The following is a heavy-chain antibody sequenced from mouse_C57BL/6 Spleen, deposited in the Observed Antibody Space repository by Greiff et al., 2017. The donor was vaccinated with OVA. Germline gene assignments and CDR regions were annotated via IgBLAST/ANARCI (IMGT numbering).Heavy chain of an antibody. CDR2: IWRGGST. V-gene: IGHV2-5*01. Sequence: QVQLQQSGPGLVQPSQSLSITCTVSGFSLTSYGVHWVRQSPGKGLEWLGVIWRGGSTDYTAAFMSRLSITKDTSTSLVFVKMNRLQADDSAIYDCAKSDYDPGGYAMDYWGQGTLVTVSS. CDR1: GFSLTSYG. D-gene: IGHD2-4*01. J-gene: IGHJ4*01. CDR3: AKSDYDPGGYAMDY.